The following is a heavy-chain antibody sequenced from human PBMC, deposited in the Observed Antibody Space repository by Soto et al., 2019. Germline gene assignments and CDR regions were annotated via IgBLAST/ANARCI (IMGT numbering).Heavy chain of an antibody. Sequence: PSQTLSLTCAISGDSVSINSAAWNLIRQSPSRGLEWLGRTYYGSKWYNDYAVSVKSRITINPDTSKNQFSLQLNSVTPEDTAVYYCARDEQPPEFYYYYGMDVWGQGTTVTVSS. CDR3: ARDEQPPEFYYYYGMDV. D-gene: IGHD6-13*01. J-gene: IGHJ6*02. V-gene: IGHV6-1*01. CDR1: GDSVSINSAA. CDR2: TYYGSKWYN.